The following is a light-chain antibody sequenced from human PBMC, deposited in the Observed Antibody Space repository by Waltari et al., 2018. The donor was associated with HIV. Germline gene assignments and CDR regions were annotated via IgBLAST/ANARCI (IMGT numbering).Light chain of an antibody. Sequence: QSVLAQPPSASGTPGQRVTISCSGRTPNIGGNTVSWYQQLPGTAPKLLIYSTNERPSGVPDRLSGSTSGTSASLVISGLQSEDEADYYCAAWDDSLKGGAFGTGTKVTVL. CDR2: STN. CDR3: AAWDDSLKGGA. J-gene: IGLJ1*01. V-gene: IGLV1-44*01. CDR1: TPNIGGNT.